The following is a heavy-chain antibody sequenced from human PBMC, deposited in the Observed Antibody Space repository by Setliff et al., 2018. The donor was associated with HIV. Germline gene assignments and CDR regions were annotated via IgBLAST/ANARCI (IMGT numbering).Heavy chain of an antibody. D-gene: IGHD6-6*01. Sequence: ASVKVSCKASGGPFTSYTFAWVRQAPGQGLEWMGGIIPVIPLSKYAQKFQGRLTITTDESTSTAYVELSSLRAEDTAVYYCARDGASLAARTYNYYYMDVWGKGTTVTVSS. J-gene: IGHJ6*03. CDR2: IIPVIPLS. CDR3: ARDGASLAARTYNYYYMDV. CDR1: GGPFTSYT. V-gene: IGHV1-69*16.